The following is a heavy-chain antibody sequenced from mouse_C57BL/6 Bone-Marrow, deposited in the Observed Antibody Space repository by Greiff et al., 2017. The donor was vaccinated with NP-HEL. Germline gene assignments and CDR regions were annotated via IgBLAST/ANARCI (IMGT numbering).Heavy chain of an antibody. D-gene: IGHD1-1*01. CDR3: AREGITTVVADYAMDY. CDR1: GYTFTSYW. V-gene: IGHV1-50*01. Sequence: QVQLQQPGAELVKPGASVKLSCKASGYTFTSYWMQWVKQRPGQGLEWIGEIDPSDSYTNYNQKFKGKATLTVDTSSSTAYMQLSSLTSEDSAVYYCAREGITTVVADYAMDYWGQGTSVTVSS. J-gene: IGHJ4*01. CDR2: IDPSDSYT.